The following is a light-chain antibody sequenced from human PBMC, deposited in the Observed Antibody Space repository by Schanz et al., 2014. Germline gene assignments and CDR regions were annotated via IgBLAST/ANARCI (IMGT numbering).Light chain of an antibody. V-gene: IGKV1-5*03. J-gene: IGKJ2*01. CDR2: QAS. CDR3: QQYSSYPYT. Sequence: DVQMTQSPFILSASVGARVTVTCRASQSISTYLAWYQQKPGKAPNLLIYQASTLQTGVPSRFSGTGSGTEFSLTITSLQPDDFATYYCQQYSSYPYTFGQGTKLDIK. CDR1: QSISTY.